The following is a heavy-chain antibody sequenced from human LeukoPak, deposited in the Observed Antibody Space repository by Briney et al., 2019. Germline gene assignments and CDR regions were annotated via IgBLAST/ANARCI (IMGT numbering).Heavy chain of an antibody. D-gene: IGHD3-3*01. CDR1: GGSVSSGSYY. J-gene: IGHJ6*02. V-gene: IGHV4-61*01. CDR3: ARGVTISYWYYYYGMDV. CDR2: IYYSGST. Sequence: SEILSLTCTVSGGSVSSGSYYWSWIRQPPGKGLEWIGYIYYSGSTNYNPSLKSRVTISVDTSKNQFSLKLSSVTAADTAVYYCARGVTISYWYYYYGMDVWGQGTTVTVSS.